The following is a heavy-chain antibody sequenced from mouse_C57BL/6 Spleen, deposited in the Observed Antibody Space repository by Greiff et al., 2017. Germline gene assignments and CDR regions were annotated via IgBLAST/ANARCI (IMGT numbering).Heavy chain of an antibody. CDR3: ARRISITTGGYFDV. V-gene: IGHV1-54*01. Sequence: QVQLQQSGAELVRPGTSVKVSCKASGYAFTNYLIEWVKQRPGQGLEWIGVINPGSGGTNYNEKFKGKATLTADKSSSTAYMQLSSLTSEDSAVYFCARRISITTGGYFDVWGTGTTVTVSS. J-gene: IGHJ1*03. CDR1: GYAFTNYL. D-gene: IGHD1-2*01. CDR2: INPGSGGT.